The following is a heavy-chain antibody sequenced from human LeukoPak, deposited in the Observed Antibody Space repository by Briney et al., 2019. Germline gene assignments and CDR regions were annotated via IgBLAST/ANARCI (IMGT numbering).Heavy chain of an antibody. D-gene: IGHD5-18*01. CDR2: IRYDGSNK. Sequence: GGSLRLSCAASGFTFSSYGMHWVRQAPGKGLEWVAFIRYDGSNKYYADSVKGRFTISRDNSKNTLYLQMNSLRAEDTAVYYCARDVYSYGYALRYWGQGTLVTVSS. V-gene: IGHV3-30*02. CDR1: GFTFSSYG. J-gene: IGHJ4*02. CDR3: ARDVYSYGYALRY.